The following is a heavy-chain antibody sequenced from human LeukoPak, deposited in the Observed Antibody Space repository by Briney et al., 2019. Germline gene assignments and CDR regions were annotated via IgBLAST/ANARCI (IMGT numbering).Heavy chain of an antibody. J-gene: IGHJ4*02. D-gene: IGHD2-2*01. CDR2: INPNSGGT. Sequence: ASVKVSCKTSGYTFTGYYMHWVRQAPGQGLEWMGWINPNSGGTNYAQKFQGRVTMTRDTSISTAYMELSRLRSDDTAVYYCARRSSLRALIDYWGQGTLVTVSS. V-gene: IGHV1-2*02. CDR1: GYTFTGYY. CDR3: ARRSSLRALIDY.